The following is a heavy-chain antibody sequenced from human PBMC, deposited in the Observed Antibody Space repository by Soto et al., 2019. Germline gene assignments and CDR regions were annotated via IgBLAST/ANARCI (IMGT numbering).Heavy chain of an antibody. CDR2: ISGSGGST. V-gene: IGHV3-23*01. CDR3: AKEPAGGRFLEWLGREYGMDV. CDR1: GFTFSSYA. J-gene: IGHJ6*02. Sequence: GGSLRLSCAASGFTFSSYAMSWVRQAPGKGLEWVSAISGSGGSTYYADSVKGRFTISRDNSKNTLYLQMNSLRAEDTAVYYCAKEPAGGRFLEWLGREYGMDVWGQWTTVTVSS. D-gene: IGHD3-3*01.